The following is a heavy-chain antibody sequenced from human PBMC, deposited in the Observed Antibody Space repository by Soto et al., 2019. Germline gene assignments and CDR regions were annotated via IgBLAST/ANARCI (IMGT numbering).Heavy chain of an antibody. J-gene: IGHJ2*01. CDR1: GFSFSDHY. D-gene: IGHD2-2*01. CDR3: TRNKPSSWYFDL. V-gene: IGHV3-72*01. Sequence: EVQLVESGGGLVQPGGSLRLSCAASGFSFSDHYMDWVRQAPGKGLEWVGLIRNRPNSYTTEYAASVKGRFTISRDDSKNSLYLQMNSLTTEDTAVYYCTRNKPSSWYFDLWGRGTLVTVSS. CDR2: IRNRPNSYTT.